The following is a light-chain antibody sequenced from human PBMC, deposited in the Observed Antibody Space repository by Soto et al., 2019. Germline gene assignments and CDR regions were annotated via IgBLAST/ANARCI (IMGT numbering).Light chain of an antibody. J-gene: IGLJ3*02. CDR1: SSDVGYDNY. CDR3: TSHTASSTWV. CDR2: EVS. Sequence: QSVLTQPASVSGSPGQSITISCTGTSSDVGYDNYVSWFQQHPGKAPKLMIYEVSRRPSGVSNRFSGSKSANTASLTISGLQAEDEADYYCTSHTASSTWVFGGGTQVTVL. V-gene: IGLV2-14*01.